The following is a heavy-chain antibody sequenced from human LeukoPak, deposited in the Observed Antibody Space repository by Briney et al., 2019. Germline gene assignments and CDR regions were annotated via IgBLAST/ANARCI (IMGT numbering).Heavy chain of an antibody. CDR3: ASHLECGGDCYSDY. D-gene: IGHD2-21*02. CDR1: GGSISSYY. Sequence: SETLSLTCTVSGGSISSYYWSWIRQPPGKGLEWIGYIYYSGSTNYNPSLKSRVTISVDTSKNQFSLKLSSVTAADTAVYYCASHLECGGDCYSDYWGQGTLVTVSS. V-gene: IGHV4-59*12. CDR2: IYYSGST. J-gene: IGHJ4*02.